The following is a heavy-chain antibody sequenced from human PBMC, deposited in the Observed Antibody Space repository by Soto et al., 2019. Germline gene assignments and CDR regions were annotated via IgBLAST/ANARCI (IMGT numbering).Heavy chain of an antibody. CDR3: VTTAAYCSGTSCYDFDY. CDR1: GGSISSSSNYY. J-gene: IGHJ4*02. CDR2: IYYSGNT. D-gene: IGHD2-2*01. Sequence: LSLTCTVSGGSISSSSNYYWGWIRQPPGKGLEWIGSIYYSGNTYYKPSLKSRVTLSVDTSKNQFSLNLSSVTAADTAMYYCVTTAAYCSGTSCYDFDYWGQGTLVTVS. V-gene: IGHV4-39*01.